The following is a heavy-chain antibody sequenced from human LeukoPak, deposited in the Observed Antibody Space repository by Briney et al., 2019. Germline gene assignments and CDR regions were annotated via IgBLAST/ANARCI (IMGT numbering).Heavy chain of an antibody. CDR2: IIPIFGTA. CDR3: ARGGIAAAGGRDAFDI. D-gene: IGHD6-13*01. V-gene: IGHV1-69*06. CDR1: GYTFTSYG. Sequence: SVKVSCKASGYTFTSYGISWVRQAPGQGLEWMGGIIPIFGTANYAQKFQGRVTITADKSTSTAYMELSSLRSEDTAVYYCARGGIAAAGGRDAFDIWGQGTMVTVSS. J-gene: IGHJ3*02.